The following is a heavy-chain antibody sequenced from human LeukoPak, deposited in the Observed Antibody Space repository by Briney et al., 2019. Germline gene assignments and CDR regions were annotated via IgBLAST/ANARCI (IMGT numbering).Heavy chain of an antibody. CDR2: IYYSGST. J-gene: IGHJ4*02. CDR3: AREGDYGDYHLDY. D-gene: IGHD4-17*01. V-gene: IGHV4-30-4*01. Sequence: SETLSLTCTVSGGSISSGDYYWSWIRQPPGKGLEWIGYIYYSGSTYYTPSLKSRVTISVDTSKNQFSLRLNSVTAADTAVYYCAREGDYGDYHLDYWGQGTLVTVSS. CDR1: GGSISSGDYY.